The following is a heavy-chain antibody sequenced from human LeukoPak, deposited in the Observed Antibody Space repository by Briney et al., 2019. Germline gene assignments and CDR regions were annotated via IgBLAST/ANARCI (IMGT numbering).Heavy chain of an antibody. J-gene: IGHJ3*02. CDR3: ARPRPYYDSSGPNAFDI. CDR2: MNPNSGNT. Sequence: GASVKVSCKASGYTFTSYDINWVRQATGQGLEWIGWMNPNSGNTGYAQKFQGRVTITRNTSISTAYMELSSLRSEDTAVYYCARPRPYYDSSGPNAFDIWGQGTTVTVSS. CDR1: GYTFTSYD. V-gene: IGHV1-8*03. D-gene: IGHD3-22*01.